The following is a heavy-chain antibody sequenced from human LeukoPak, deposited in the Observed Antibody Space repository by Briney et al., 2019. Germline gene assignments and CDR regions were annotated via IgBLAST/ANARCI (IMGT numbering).Heavy chain of an antibody. CDR3: ARDLKRGYSSGRYSWGTGSSNDY. D-gene: IGHD6-19*01. J-gene: IGHJ4*02. CDR1: GYTFTSYY. CDR2: INPSGGST. V-gene: IGHV1-46*01. Sequence: GAPVKVSCKASGYTFTSYYMHWVRQAPGQGLEWMGIINPSGGSTSYAQKFQGRVTMTTDTSTSTAYMELRSLRSDDTAVYYCARDLKRGYSSGRYSWGTGSSNDYWGQGTLVTVSS.